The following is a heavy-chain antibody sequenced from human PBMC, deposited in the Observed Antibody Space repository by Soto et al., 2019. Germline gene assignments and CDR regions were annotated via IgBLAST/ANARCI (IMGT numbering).Heavy chain of an antibody. Sequence: HPGGSLRLSCTASGFTLQNYAMAWVRQAPGKGLEWVSTLIGGHYGTAYSYSVKGRFTVSRDNSKNCLYLQMNSLGVEDTAMYFCAKGKSTGDIDWFDPWGQGSLVTVPQ. D-gene: IGHD3-10*01. CDR3: AKGKSTGDIDWFDP. CDR2: LIGGHYGT. V-gene: IGHV3-23*01. CDR1: GFTLQNYA. J-gene: IGHJ5*02.